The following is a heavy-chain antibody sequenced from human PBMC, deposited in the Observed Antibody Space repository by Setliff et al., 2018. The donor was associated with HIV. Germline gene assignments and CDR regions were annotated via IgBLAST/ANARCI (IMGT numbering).Heavy chain of an antibody. J-gene: IGHJ1*01. CDR3: ARDNYYDTSGAIGY. Sequence: SVKVSCKSSGGTFSRHTISWVRQAPGQGLEWMGGIIPIFGTTNYAQNFQDRVSITADASTTTAYMELSSLRSEDTAVYYCARDNYYDTSGAIGYWGQGTMVTVSS. D-gene: IGHD3-22*01. V-gene: IGHV1-69*13. CDR2: IIPIFGTT. CDR1: GGTFSRHT.